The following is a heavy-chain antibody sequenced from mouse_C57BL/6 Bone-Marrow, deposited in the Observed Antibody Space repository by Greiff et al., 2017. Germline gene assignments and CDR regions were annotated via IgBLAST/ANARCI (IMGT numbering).Heavy chain of an antibody. CDR2: IYPGNSDT. D-gene: IGHD2-4*01. CDR3: TTLYYDYNWYFDV. J-gene: IGHJ1*03. CDR1: GYTFTSYW. Sequence: VQLQQSGTVLARPGASVKMSCKTSGYTFTSYWMHWVKQRPGQGLEWIGAIYPGNSDTSYNQKFKGKAKLTAVTSANTAYMELSSLTNEDSAVYYCTTLYYDYNWYFDVWGTGTTVTVSS. V-gene: IGHV1-5*01.